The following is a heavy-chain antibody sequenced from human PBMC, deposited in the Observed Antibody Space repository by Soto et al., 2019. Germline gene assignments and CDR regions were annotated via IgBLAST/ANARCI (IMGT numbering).Heavy chain of an antibody. CDR1: GFTFSSYA. J-gene: IGHJ4*02. CDR3: ARGSGHLDY. D-gene: IGHD2-15*01. V-gene: IGHV3-64*02. CDR2: ISSNGGST. Sequence: EVQLVESGEGLVQPGGSLRLSCAASGFTFSSYAMHLVRQAPGKGLEYVSAISSNGGSTYYADSVKGRFTISRDNSKNTLYLQMGSLRAEDMAVYYCARGSGHLDYWGQGTLVTVSS.